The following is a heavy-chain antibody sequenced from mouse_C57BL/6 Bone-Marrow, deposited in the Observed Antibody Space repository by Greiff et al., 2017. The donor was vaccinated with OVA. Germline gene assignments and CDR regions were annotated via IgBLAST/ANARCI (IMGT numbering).Heavy chain of an antibody. CDR3: ARSRYSNYEIDY. CDR2: IDPSDSYT. CDR1: GYTFTSYW. D-gene: IGHD2-5*01. J-gene: IGHJ2*01. V-gene: IGHV1-59*01. Sequence: QVQLQQPGAELVRPGTSVKLSCKASGYTFTSYWMHWVKQRPGQGLEWIGVIDPSDSYTNYNQKFKGKATLTVDTSSSTAYMQLSSLTSEDSAVYYCARSRYSNYEIDYWGQGTTLTVSS.